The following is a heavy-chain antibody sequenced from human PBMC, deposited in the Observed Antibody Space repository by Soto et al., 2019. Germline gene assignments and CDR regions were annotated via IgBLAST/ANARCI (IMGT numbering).Heavy chain of an antibody. D-gene: IGHD1-26*01. CDR1: GYTLTELS. V-gene: IGHV1-24*01. CDR3: AGGGRYALS. Sequence: GASVKVSCKVSGYTLTELSLHWVRQAPGKGLEWMGSFDPEDGKTIYAQKFQGRVTMTRDTSTNTVYMELSSLRSEDTAVYYCAGGGRYALSWGQGTLVTVSS. CDR2: FDPEDGKT. J-gene: IGHJ4*02.